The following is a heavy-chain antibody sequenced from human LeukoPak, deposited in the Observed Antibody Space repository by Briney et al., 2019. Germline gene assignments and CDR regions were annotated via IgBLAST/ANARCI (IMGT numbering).Heavy chain of an antibody. CDR1: GSIFSSYW. CDR3: ARAPTTGTVDY. Sequence: GGSLRLYCAASGSIFSSYWMSWVRQAPGKGLEWVANINQDGGAKYYVDSLKGRFTISRDNIEKSLYLQLNSLTADDTAVYFCARAPTTGTVDYWGQGTLVTVSS. D-gene: IGHD1-1*01. CDR2: INQDGGAK. V-gene: IGHV3-7*01. J-gene: IGHJ4*02.